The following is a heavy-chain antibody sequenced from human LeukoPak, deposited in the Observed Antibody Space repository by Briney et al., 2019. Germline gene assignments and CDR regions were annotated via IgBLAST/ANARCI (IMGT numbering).Heavy chain of an antibody. CDR1: GFTFSSFA. Sequence: GGSLRLSCVGSGFTFSSFAMSWVRQVPGKGLERISHITVGGRAIYYADSVKGRFTVSRDDAKSSQHLQMNSLTADDSGLYYCVRKGVLNFWGQGALVIVSS. CDR3: VRKGVLNF. J-gene: IGHJ4*02. CDR2: ITVGGRAI. V-gene: IGHV3-11*04. D-gene: IGHD2-8*01.